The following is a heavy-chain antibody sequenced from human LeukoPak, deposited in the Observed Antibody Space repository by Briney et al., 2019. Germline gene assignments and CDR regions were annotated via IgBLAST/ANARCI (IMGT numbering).Heavy chain of an antibody. V-gene: IGHV3-30*09. CDR2: VSSDGSNK. D-gene: IGHD5-24*01. Sequence: PGRSLRLSCAASGFTFSSNDMHWVRQTPGAGLEWVAAVSSDGSNKYYADSMKGRFAISRDNSKNTLYLQMNSLRAEDTAVFYCARNYLGLTWGQGTLVTVSS. CDR1: GFTFSSND. CDR3: ARNYLGLT. J-gene: IGHJ5*02.